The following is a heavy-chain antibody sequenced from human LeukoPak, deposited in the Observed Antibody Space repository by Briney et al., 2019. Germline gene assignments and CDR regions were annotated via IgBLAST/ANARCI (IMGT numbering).Heavy chain of an antibody. CDR2: IIPIFGTA. Sequence: GASVKVSCKASGGTFSSYAISWARQAPGQGLEWMGGIIPIFGTANYAQKFQGRVTITADESTSTAYMELSSLRSEDTAVYYCARMPINYYDSSGPIDYWGQGTLVTVSS. J-gene: IGHJ4*02. D-gene: IGHD3-22*01. CDR1: GGTFSSYA. CDR3: ARMPINYYDSSGPIDY. V-gene: IGHV1-69*13.